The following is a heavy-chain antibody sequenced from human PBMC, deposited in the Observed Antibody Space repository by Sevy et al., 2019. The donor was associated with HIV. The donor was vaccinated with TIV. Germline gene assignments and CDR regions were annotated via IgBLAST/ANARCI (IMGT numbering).Heavy chain of an antibody. Sequence: GGSLRLSCAASGFTFSSYSMNWVRQAPGKGLEWVSSISSGSGYIYYADSMKGRFTISRDNAKNSLYLQLNSLRAEDTAVYYCARDKTILEGRYGMDVWGQGTTVTVSS. CDR3: ARDKTILEGRYGMDV. D-gene: IGHD3-3*01. V-gene: IGHV3-21*01. CDR2: ISSGSGYI. CDR1: GFTFSSYS. J-gene: IGHJ6*02.